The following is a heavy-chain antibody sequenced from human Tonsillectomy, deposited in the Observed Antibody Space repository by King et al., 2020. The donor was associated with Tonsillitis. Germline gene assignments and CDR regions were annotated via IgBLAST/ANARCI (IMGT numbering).Heavy chain of an antibody. CDR3: ASSRSDILTGYPLSPIDY. CDR2: ISSSSSYI. Sequence: VQLVESGGDLVKPGGSLRLSCAASGFTFSDYAMNWVRQAPGKGLEWVSSISSSSSYIYYADSMKGRFSISRDNAKNSLYLQINSLRVEDTALYYCASSRSDILTGYPLSPIDYWGQGTLVTVSS. D-gene: IGHD3-9*01. CDR1: GFTFSDYA. V-gene: IGHV3-21*01. J-gene: IGHJ4*02.